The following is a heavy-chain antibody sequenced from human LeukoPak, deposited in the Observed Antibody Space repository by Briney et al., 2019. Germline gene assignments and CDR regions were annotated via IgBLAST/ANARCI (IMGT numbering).Heavy chain of an antibody. Sequence: GGALRLSCAASEFTFSSYGMHWVRQAPGKGLEWVAVISYDGSNQYYADSVKGRFTISGDNAKNSLYLQMNSLRAEDTAVYYCARGVVTREGWFDPWGQGTLVTVSS. J-gene: IGHJ5*02. CDR1: EFTFSSYG. CDR2: ISYDGSNQ. CDR3: ARGVVTREGWFDP. D-gene: IGHD4-23*01. V-gene: IGHV3-30*03.